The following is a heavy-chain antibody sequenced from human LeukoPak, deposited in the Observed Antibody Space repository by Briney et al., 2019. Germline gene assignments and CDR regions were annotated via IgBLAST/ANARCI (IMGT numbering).Heavy chain of an antibody. J-gene: IGHJ4*02. V-gene: IGHV3-74*01. D-gene: IGHD7-27*01. CDR1: GFTFSNFW. CDR3: ARDRTGERDNDY. Sequence: PGGSLRLSCAASGFTFSNFWMHWDRQAPEMGLVWVSRINTDGSRTNSVKGRFTISRDNAKNTLYLQMNSLRAEDTAVYYCARDRTGERDNDYWGQGTLVTVSS. CDR2: INTDGSRT.